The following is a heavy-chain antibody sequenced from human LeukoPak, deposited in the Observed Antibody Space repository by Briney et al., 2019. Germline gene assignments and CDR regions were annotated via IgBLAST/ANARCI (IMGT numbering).Heavy chain of an antibody. D-gene: IGHD3-9*01. Sequence: SETLSLTCTVSGVSISSSNSYWGWIRQPPGKGLEWIGSIYYSGNTYYNASLKSRVTISVDTSKNQFSLRLSSVTAADTAVYYCARTLRYFDWLPAGETDYWGQGTLVTVSS. CDR1: GVSISSSNSY. V-gene: IGHV4-39*01. CDR2: IYYSGNT. J-gene: IGHJ4*02. CDR3: ARTLRYFDWLPAGETDY.